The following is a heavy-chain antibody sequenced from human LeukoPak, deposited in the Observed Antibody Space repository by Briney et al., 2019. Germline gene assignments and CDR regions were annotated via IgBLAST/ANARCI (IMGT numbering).Heavy chain of an antibody. V-gene: IGHV3-30-3*01. CDR1: GFTFSSYA. J-gene: IGHJ3*02. Sequence: GGSLRLSCAASGFTFSSYAMHWVRQAPGKGLEWVAVISYDGSNKYYADSVKGRFTISRDNSKNTLYLQMNSLRAEDTAVYYCARTFWSGYYFDAFDIWGQGTMVTVSS. CDR2: ISYDGSNK. D-gene: IGHD3-3*01. CDR3: ARTFWSGYYFDAFDI.